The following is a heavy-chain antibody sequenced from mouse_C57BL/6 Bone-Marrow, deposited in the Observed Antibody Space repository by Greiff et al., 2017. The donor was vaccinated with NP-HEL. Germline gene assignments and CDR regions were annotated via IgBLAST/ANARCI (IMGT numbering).Heavy chain of an antibody. V-gene: IGHV3-6*01. D-gene: IGHD1-1*01. J-gene: IGHJ2*01. Sequence: VQLKESGPGLVKPSQSLSLTCSVTGCSITSGYYWNWIRQFPGNKLEWMGYISYDGSNHYNPSLKNRISITRDTSKNQFFLKLNSVTTEDTATYYCARDGSSHYFDYWGQGTTLTVSS. CDR1: GCSITSGYY. CDR2: ISYDGSN. CDR3: ARDGSSHYFDY.